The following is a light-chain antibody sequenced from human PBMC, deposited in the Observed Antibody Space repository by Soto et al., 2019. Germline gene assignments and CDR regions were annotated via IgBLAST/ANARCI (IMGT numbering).Light chain of an antibody. J-gene: IGKJ3*01. CDR1: QGISNY. CDR3: QKYNSAPPFT. V-gene: IGKV1-27*01. CDR2: AAY. Sequence: DIQMTQSPSSLSASVGDRVTITCRASQGISNYLAWYQHKPGKVPKLLIYAAYTLQSGVPSRFSGSGSGTDFTLTISSLQPEDVATYYCQKYNSAPPFTFGPGTKVDIK.